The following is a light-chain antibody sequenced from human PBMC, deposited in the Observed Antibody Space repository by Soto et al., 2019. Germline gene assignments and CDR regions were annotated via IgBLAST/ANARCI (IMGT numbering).Light chain of an antibody. CDR1: SSDVGGYNF. Sequence: QSALTQPASVSGSPGQSITISCTGSSSDVGGYNFVSWYQQHPGRAPKLLIFEVSKRPSGVSNRFSGSKSANTASLTISGLQAEDESDYYCCSYAGSSIWVFGGGTKVTVL. CDR3: CSYAGSSIWV. CDR2: EVS. J-gene: IGLJ2*01. V-gene: IGLV2-23*02.